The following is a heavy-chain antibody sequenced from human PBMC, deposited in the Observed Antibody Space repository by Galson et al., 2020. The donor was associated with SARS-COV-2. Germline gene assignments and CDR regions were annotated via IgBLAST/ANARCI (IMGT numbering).Heavy chain of an antibody. Sequence: GESLKISCAASGFTFENYGMYWVRQVPGKGLEWVSGIYWSGDGAAYVDFVKGRFTISRDNAKNSLYLQMNSLRAEDTAVYYCARDRGSNYYYGMDVWGQGTTVIVSS. D-gene: IGHD3-10*01. CDR1: GFTFENYG. V-gene: IGHV3-20*04. CDR2: IYWSGDGA. J-gene: IGHJ6*02. CDR3: ARDRGSNYYYGMDV.